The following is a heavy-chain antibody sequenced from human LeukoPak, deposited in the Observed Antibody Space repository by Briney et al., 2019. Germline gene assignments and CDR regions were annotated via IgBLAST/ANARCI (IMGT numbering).Heavy chain of an antibody. CDR3: AKYRGFGDSYDS. CDR2: ISAGGGST. CDR1: GFTFSSYA. Sequence: GGSLRLSCAASGFTFSSYAMSWVRQAPGKGLEWVSAISAGGGSTYYADSVKGRSTISRDTSKNTLYLQMNSLRAEDTAVYYCAKYRGFGDSYDSWGQGTLVTVSS. J-gene: IGHJ4*02. V-gene: IGHV3-23*01. D-gene: IGHD3-10*01.